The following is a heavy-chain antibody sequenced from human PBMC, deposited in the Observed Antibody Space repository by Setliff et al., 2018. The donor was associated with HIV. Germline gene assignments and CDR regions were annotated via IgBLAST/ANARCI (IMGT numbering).Heavy chain of an antibody. CDR1: GFTVSSNY. D-gene: IGHD3-10*01. J-gene: IGHJ3*02. V-gene: IGHV3-66*02. CDR3: ARDRGEGYSPDAFDI. CDR2: IYSAGST. Sequence: GGSLRLSCAASGFTVSSNYVNWVRQAPGKGLEWVSLIYSAGSTYYAESVKGRFTISRDNSKNTVYLQMNSLRAEDTAVYYCARDRGEGYSPDAFDIWSQGTMVTVSS.